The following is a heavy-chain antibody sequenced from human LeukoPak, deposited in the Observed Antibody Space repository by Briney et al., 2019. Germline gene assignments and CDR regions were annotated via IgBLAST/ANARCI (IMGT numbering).Heavy chain of an antibody. CDR2: INHSGST. J-gene: IGHJ5*02. CDR1: GGSFSGYY. Sequence: SETLSLTCAVYGGSFSGYYWGWIRQPPGKGLEWIGEINHSGSTNYNPSLKSRVTISVDTSKNQFSLKLSSVTAADTAVYYCARTYSSGWYPWFDPWGQGTLVTVSS. D-gene: IGHD6-19*01. CDR3: ARTYSSGWYPWFDP. V-gene: IGHV4-34*01.